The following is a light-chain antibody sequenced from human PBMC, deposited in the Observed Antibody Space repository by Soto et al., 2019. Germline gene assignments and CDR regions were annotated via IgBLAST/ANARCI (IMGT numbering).Light chain of an antibody. Sequence: QSALTQPASVSGSPGPSITISCTGTSRDVGGYNYVSWYQQHPGKAPKLMIYDVSNLPSGVTNRFAGSKSGNTASLTISGLQVEDEADYYGSSYTSSSPQVGFGGGTNLTVL. J-gene: IGLJ2*01. V-gene: IGLV2-14*01. CDR1: SRDVGGYNY. CDR3: SSYTSSSPQVG. CDR2: DVS.